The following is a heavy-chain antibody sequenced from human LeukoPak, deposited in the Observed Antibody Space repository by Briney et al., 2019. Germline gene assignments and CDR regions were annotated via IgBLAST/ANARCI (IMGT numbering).Heavy chain of an antibody. Sequence: PGGSLRLSCAASEFTFSAFWMSWVRQAPGKGLEWVAVISYDGSNKYYADSVKGRFTISRDNSKNTLYLQMNSLRAEDTAVYYCAREWELLLTIDYWGQGTLVTVSS. CDR2: ISYDGSNK. J-gene: IGHJ4*02. CDR3: AREWELLLTIDY. V-gene: IGHV3-30-3*01. CDR1: EFTFSAFW. D-gene: IGHD1-26*01.